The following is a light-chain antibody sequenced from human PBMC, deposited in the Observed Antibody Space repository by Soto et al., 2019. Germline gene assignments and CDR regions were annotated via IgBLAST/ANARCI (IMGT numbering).Light chain of an antibody. J-gene: IGKJ1*01. Sequence: EMVMTQSPATLSVSPGERATLSSRASQSVSSNLAWYQQKPGHAPRLLIYGASTRATGIPARFSGSGSGTELTLTISSLKSEDFAVYYCQQYNNWPWTFGQGNKVEIK. CDR3: QQYNNWPWT. CDR2: GAS. V-gene: IGKV3-15*01. CDR1: QSVSSN.